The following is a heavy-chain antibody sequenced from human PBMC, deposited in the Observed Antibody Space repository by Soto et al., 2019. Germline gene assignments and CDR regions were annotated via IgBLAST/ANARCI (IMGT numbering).Heavy chain of an antibody. D-gene: IGHD7-27*01. CDR2: IYHSGST. Sequence: QLQLRESGSGLVKPSQTLSLTCAVSGGSISSGGYSWSWIRQPPGKGLEWIGYIYHSGSTYYNPSLKSRVTISVDRSKNQFSLKLSSVTAADTAVYYCTRVPGPWGQGTLVTVSS. J-gene: IGHJ5*02. V-gene: IGHV4-30-2*01. CDR1: GGSISSGGYS. CDR3: TRVPGP.